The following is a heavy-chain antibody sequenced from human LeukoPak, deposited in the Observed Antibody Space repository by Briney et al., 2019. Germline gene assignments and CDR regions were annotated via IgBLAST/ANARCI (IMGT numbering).Heavy chain of an antibody. J-gene: IGHJ4*02. Sequence: GGSLRLSCAASGFTFNYAMTWARQPPGKGLEWVSYISSSGSTIYYADSVKGRFTISRDNAKNSLYLQMNSLRAEDTVVYYCARDFSSSGLDYWGQGTLVTVSS. D-gene: IGHD6-6*01. CDR3: ARDFSSSGLDY. CDR1: GFTFNYA. CDR2: ISSSGSTI. V-gene: IGHV3-48*03.